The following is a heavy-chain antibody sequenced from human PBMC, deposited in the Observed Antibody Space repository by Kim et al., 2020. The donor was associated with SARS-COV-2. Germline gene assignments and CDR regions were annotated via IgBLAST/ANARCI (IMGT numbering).Heavy chain of an antibody. CDR2: IGTAGDT. D-gene: IGHD2-8*02. Sequence: GGSLRLSCAASGFTFSSYDMHWVRQATGKGLEWVSAIGTAGDTYYPGSVKGRFTISRENAKNSLYLQMNSLRAGDTAVYYCARGGRRGGYWAFDIGGQGRVVTCSS. CDR3: ARGGRRGGYWAFDI. J-gene: IGHJ3*02. CDR1: GFTFSSYD. V-gene: IGHV3-13*01.